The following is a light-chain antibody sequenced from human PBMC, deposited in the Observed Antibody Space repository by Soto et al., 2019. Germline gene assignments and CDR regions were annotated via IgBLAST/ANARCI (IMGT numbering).Light chain of an antibody. CDR3: QQHSNWPLT. V-gene: IGKV3-11*01. CDR1: QSVSSN. CDR2: DAS. Sequence: EIVLIQSPATLSWSPGERATLSWRASQSVSSNLAWYQQNPGQAPRLLIFDASNRATGIPARFSGSGYGTDFILTISSLETEDFAVYYCQQHSNWPLTFGGGTKVDIK. J-gene: IGKJ4*01.